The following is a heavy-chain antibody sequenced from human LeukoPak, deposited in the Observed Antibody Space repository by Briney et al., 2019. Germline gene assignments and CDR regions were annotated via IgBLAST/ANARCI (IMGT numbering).Heavy chain of an antibody. CDR2: IKQDESEK. CDR1: GFSFSNYW. V-gene: IGHV3-7*03. CDR3: AKDNRRHYTSGPNPDSLH. Sequence: GSLRLSCTASGFSFSNYWMSWVRQAPGKGLEWVASIKQDESEKYYVDSVKGRFTTSRDNAKNSLYLQMNSLRVEDTAFYYCAKDNRRHYTSGPNPDSLHWGQGALVTVSS. D-gene: IGHD6-19*01. J-gene: IGHJ4*02.